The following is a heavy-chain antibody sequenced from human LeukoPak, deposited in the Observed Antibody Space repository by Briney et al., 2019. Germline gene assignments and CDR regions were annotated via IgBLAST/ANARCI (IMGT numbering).Heavy chain of an antibody. D-gene: IGHD3-16*02. CDR2: INPNSGGT. CDR1: GYTFTGYY. Sequence: ASVKGSCKASGYTFTGYYMHWVRQAPGQGLEWMGWINPNSGGTKSAQKFQGRVTMTRDTSISTAYMELSRLRSDDTAVYYCARAQFPGMITFGGVIVWGQGTLVTVSS. CDR3: ARAQFPGMITFGGVIV. J-gene: IGHJ4*02. V-gene: IGHV1-2*02.